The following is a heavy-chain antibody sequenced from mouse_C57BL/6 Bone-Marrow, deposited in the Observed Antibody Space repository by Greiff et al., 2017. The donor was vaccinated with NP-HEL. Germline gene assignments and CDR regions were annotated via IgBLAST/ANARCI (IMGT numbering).Heavy chain of an antibody. CDR3: ARGVITTVVALWAMDY. V-gene: IGHV1-82*01. J-gene: IGHJ4*01. CDR1: GYAFSSSW. D-gene: IGHD1-1*01. Sequence: QVQLKESGPELVKPGASVKISCKASGYAFSSSWMNWVKQRPGKGLEWIGRIYPGDGDPNYNGKFKGKATLTADKSSSTAYMQLSSLTSEDSAVYFCARGVITTVVALWAMDYWGQGTSVTVSS. CDR2: IYPGDGDP.